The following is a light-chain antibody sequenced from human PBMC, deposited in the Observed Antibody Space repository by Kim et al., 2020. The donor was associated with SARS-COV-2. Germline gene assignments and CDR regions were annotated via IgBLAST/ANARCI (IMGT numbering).Light chain of an antibody. J-gene: IGLJ3*02. V-gene: IGLV3-19*01. CDR1: SLRNYY. Sequence: ALGTKRRITCQGDSLRNYYVSWYQQKPGQAPVLVIHGKHNRPSGISDRFSGSSSGNTASLTITGAQAEDEADYYCNSRDISGNHLVFGGGTKLTVL. CDR2: GKH. CDR3: NSRDISGNHLV.